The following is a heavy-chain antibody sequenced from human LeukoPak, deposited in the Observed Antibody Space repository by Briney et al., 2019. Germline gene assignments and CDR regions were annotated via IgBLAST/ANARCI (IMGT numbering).Heavy chain of an antibody. V-gene: IGHV3-23*01. J-gene: IGHJ4*02. D-gene: IGHD1-1*01. CDR1: GFTFRSYA. CDR3: ARSLKWNLVGFDY. CDR2: INNSGDNT. Sequence: GGSLRLSCTASGFTFRSYAMNWVRQAPGKGLEWVSVINNSGDNTFSDSVKGRFTISRDNSKNMLYLQMSSLRGEDTAVYYCARSLKWNLVGFDYWDQGTLVTVSS.